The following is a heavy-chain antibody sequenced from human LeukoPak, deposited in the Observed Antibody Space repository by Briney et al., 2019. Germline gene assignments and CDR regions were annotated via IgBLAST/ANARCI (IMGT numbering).Heavy chain of an antibody. V-gene: IGHV3-7*01. CDR2: IKQDGSEK. CDR1: GFTFSRHR. J-gene: IGHJ4*02. CDR3: ARDEYLWSGYYPNQAFDY. D-gene: IGHD3-3*01. Sequence: PGGSLRLSCAASGFTFSRHRMSWVRQAPGKGLEWVANIKQDGSEKYYVDSVKGRFTISRDNAKNSLYLQMNSLRAEDTAVYYCARDEYLWSGYYPNQAFDYWGQGTLVTVSS.